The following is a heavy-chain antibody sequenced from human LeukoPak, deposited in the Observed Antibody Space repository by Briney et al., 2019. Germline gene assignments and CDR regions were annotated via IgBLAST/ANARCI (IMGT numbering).Heavy chain of an antibody. J-gene: IGHJ6*02. V-gene: IGHV4-59*01. D-gene: IGHD2-2*01. CDR2: IYYSGST. CDR1: GGSISSYY. CDR3: ASGFVVVPAAQVSYYYYGMDV. Sequence: SETLTLTCTVSGGSISSYYRSWIRQPPGKGLEWIGYIYYSGSTNYNPSLKSRLTISVDTSKTQFSLKLSSVTAADTAVYYCASGFVVVPAAQVSYYYYGMDVWGQGTTVTVSS.